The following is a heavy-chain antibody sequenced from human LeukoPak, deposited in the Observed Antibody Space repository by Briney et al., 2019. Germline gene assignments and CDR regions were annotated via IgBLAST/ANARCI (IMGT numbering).Heavy chain of an antibody. CDR1: GGSISSSSYY. CDR2: IYYSGST. V-gene: IGHV4-39*01. CDR3: ARLKGSYDFWSGQNYHDY. D-gene: IGHD3-3*01. J-gene: IGHJ4*02. Sequence: SETLSLTCTVSGGSISSSSYYWGWIRQPPGKGLEWIGSIYYSGSTYYNPSLKSRVTISVDTSKNQFSLKLSSVTAADTAVYYCARLKGSYDFWSGQNYHDYWGQGTLVTVSS.